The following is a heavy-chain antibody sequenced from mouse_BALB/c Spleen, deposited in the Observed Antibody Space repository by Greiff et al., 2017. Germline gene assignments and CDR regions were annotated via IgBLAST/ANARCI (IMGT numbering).Heavy chain of an antibody. CDR1: GYSFTGYT. CDR2: INPYNGGT. J-gene: IGHJ4*01. CDR3: ARDAMDY. Sequence: EVQLQQSGPELVKPGASMKISCKASGYSFTGYTMNWVKQSHGKNLEWIGLINPYNGGTSYNQKFKGKATITADTSSNTAYLQLSSLTSEDTAVYYCARDAMDYWGQGTSVTVSS. V-gene: IGHV1-18*01.